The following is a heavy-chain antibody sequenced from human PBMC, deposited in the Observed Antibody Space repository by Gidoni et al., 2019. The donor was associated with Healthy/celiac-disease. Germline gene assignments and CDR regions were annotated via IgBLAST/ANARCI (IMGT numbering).Heavy chain of an antibody. D-gene: IGHD3-22*01. CDR3: ATLYYYDSSGYYSGYFDY. V-gene: IGHV1-2*02. J-gene: IGHJ4*02. Sequence: QVQLAQSGAEAKTPGASVKVSCNASGSTFTGYYMHWVRQAPGQGLEWMGGINPNSGGTNYAQKFKGRVTMTRDTSISTAYMELSRLRSDDTAVYYWATLYYYDSSGYYSGYFDYWGQGTLVTVSS. CDR1: GSTFTGYY. CDR2: INPNSGGT.